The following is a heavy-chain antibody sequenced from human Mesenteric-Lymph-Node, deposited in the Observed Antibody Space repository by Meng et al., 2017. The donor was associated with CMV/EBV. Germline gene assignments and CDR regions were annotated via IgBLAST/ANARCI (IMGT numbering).Heavy chain of an antibody. Sequence: AFSGYYWNKIRQPTGKGLEWIEEINHSGSTNYDPSHKNRVTISVDTSKNQFSLKLSSVTAADTAVYYCARGRPGYCSGGSCYQPFDYWGQGTLVTVSS. CDR3: ARGRPGYCSGGSCYQPFDY. CDR2: INHSGST. V-gene: IGHV4-34*01. CDR1: AFSGYY. D-gene: IGHD2-15*01. J-gene: IGHJ4*02.